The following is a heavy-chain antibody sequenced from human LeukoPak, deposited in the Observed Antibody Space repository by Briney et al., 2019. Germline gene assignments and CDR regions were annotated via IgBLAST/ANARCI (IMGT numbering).Heavy chain of an antibody. V-gene: IGHV4-59*01. CDR2: MHHSGSA. CDR3: ARGQTCSGSYY. J-gene: IGHJ4*02. CDR1: GGSISDYF. D-gene: IGHD1-26*01. Sequence: PSETLSLTCTVSGGSISDYFWSWVRQSPGKGLEWIGFMHHSGSANSNPSLRSRVTISVDTSKNQFSLKLSSVTAADTAVYYCARGQTCSGSYYWGQGTLVTVSS.